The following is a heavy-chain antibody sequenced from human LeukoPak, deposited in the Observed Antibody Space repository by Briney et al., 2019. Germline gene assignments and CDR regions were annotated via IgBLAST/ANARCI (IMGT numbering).Heavy chain of an antibody. D-gene: IGHD1/OR15-1a*01. CDR1: YY. V-gene: IGHV3-11*01. CDR3: ATKAREAPE. J-gene: IGHJ4*01. CDR2: ISGDGGDI. Sequence: YYWGWIRQPPGKGLEWLSYISGDGGDINYADSVEGRFTVSRDNAKNALYLQMNSLRVEDTAIYYCATKAREAPEWGQGTLVTVSS.